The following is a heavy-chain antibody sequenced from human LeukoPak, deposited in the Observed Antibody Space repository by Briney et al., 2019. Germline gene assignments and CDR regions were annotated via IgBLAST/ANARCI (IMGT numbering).Heavy chain of an antibody. CDR1: GFTFSSYW. J-gene: IGHJ3*02. CDR2: IKQGGSEK. Sequence: GGSLRLSCAASGFTFSSYWMSWVRQAPGKGLEWVANIKQGGSEKYYADSVKGRFTISRDNSKNTLYLQMNSLRAEDTAVYYCAKDPMISSADAFDIWGQGTMVTVSS. CDR3: AKDPMISSADAFDI. V-gene: IGHV3-7*01. D-gene: IGHD3-22*01.